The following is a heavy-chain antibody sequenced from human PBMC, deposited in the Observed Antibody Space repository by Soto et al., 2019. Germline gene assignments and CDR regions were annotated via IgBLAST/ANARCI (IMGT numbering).Heavy chain of an antibody. CDR3: ASIAAAGTNYYYGMDV. CDR1: GGSISSSSYY. D-gene: IGHD6-13*01. Sequence: KASETLSLTCTVSGGSISSSSYYWGWIRQPPGKGLEWIGSIYYSGSTYYNPSLKSRVTISVDTSKNQFSLKLSSVTAADTAVYYCASIAAAGTNYYYGMDVWGQGTTVTVSS. CDR2: IYYSGST. V-gene: IGHV4-39*01. J-gene: IGHJ6*02.